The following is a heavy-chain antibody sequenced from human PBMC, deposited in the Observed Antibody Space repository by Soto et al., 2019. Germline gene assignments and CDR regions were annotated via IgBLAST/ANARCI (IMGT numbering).Heavy chain of an antibody. J-gene: IGHJ6*02. D-gene: IGHD3-3*01. Sequence: SVKVSCKASGGTFSSYAISWVRQAPGQGLEWMGGIIPIFGTANYAQKFQGRVTITADESTSTAYMELSSLRSEDTAVYYCAVGSMRRRGVVIIKDYYYGMDVWGQGTTVTVS. CDR3: AVGSMRRRGVVIIKDYYYGMDV. CDR2: IIPIFGTA. V-gene: IGHV1-69*13. CDR1: GGTFSSYA.